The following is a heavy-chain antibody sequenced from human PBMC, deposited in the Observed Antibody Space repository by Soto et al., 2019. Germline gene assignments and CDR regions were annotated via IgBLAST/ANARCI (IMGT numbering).Heavy chain of an antibody. Sequence: GGSLRLSCAASGFTFSNAWMSWVRQAPGKGREWVGRIKSKTDGGTTDYAAPVKGRFTISRDDSKNTLYLQMNSLKTEDTAVYYCTTGYTVTRWCFDYWGQETLGTVSS. CDR2: IKSKTDGGTT. CDR3: TTGYTVTRWCFDY. D-gene: IGHD4-17*01. CDR1: GFTFSNAW. V-gene: IGHV3-15*01. J-gene: IGHJ4*02.